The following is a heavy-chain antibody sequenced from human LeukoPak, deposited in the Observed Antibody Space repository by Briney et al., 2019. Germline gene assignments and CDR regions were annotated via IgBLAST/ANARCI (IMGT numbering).Heavy chain of an antibody. CDR3: ARGPLLRYFGH. D-gene: IGHD3-9*01. V-gene: IGHV4-61*02. Sequence: PSETLSLACTVSGDSISSGDYYWSWIRQPAGKGLEWIGRISSSGSTNYNPSLKSRVTISVDTSKNQFSLKLSSVTAADTAVYYCARGPLLRYFGHWGQGTLVTVSS. CDR2: ISSSGST. J-gene: IGHJ4*02. CDR1: GDSISSGDYY.